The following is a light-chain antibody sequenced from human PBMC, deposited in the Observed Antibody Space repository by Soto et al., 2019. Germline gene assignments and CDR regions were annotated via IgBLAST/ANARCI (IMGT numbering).Light chain of an antibody. J-gene: IGKJ1*01. CDR2: DVS. V-gene: IGKV1-5*01. CDR3: QQYKSYSWT. CDR1: QSISLW. Sequence: DIQMTQSPSTLSAFVGDRVTITCRASQSISLWLAWYQQKPGKAPRLLIYDVSTLESGVPSRFSGSGSGTEFSLTSKSLEPDDFATYYCQQYKSYSWTFGQGTKVEIK.